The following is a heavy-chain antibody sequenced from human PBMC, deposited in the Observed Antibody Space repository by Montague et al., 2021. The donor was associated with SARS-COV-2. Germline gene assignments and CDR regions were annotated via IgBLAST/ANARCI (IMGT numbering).Heavy chain of an antibody. D-gene: IGHD2-2*01. CDR3: ARGRAVPAAIRIFSFDRSYYGMDV. J-gene: IGHJ6*02. Sequence: SETLSLTCAVYGGSFSGYYWSWIRQPPGKGLEWIGEINHSGSTNYNPSLKSRVTISVDTSKNQFSLKLSSVTAADTAVYYCARGRAVPAAIRIFSFDRSYYGMDVWGQGTTVTVSS. V-gene: IGHV4-34*01. CDR2: INHSGST. CDR1: GGSFSGYY.